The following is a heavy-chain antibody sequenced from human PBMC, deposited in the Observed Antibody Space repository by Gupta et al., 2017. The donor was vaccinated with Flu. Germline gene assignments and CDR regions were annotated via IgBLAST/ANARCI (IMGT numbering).Heavy chain of an antibody. D-gene: IGHD3-10*01. Sequence: VRQAPGKGLEWVAVIWADGNNKFYADSVKGRFTFSRDNSKNTMFLQMNYLRVEDTAVYYCVRERGPFDGFDIWGQGTMVTVSS. J-gene: IGHJ3*02. CDR2: IWADGNNK. V-gene: IGHV3-33*01. CDR3: VRERGPFDGFDI.